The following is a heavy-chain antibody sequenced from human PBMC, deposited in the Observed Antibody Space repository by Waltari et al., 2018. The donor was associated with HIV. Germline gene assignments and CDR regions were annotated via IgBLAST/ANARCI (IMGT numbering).Heavy chain of an antibody. V-gene: IGHV4-34*01. Sequence: QVQLQQWGAGLLKPSETLSLTCAVYGGSFSGSYWSWLRQPPGKGLEWIGEINHSGSTNYNPSLKSRVTISLDTSKNQFSLKLSSVTAADTAVYYCARGVLDISYYFDYWGQGTLVTVSS. CDR2: INHSGST. J-gene: IGHJ4*02. CDR1: GGSFSGSY. CDR3: ARGVLDISYYFDY. D-gene: IGHD2-2*03.